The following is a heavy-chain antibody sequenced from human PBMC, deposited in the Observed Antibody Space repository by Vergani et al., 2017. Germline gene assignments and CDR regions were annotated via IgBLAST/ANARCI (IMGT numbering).Heavy chain of an antibody. J-gene: IGHJ4*02. D-gene: IGHD3-9*01. V-gene: IGHV1-46*03. CDR1: GYTFSNYY. CDR2: INPSGGHT. CDR3: SRGDYGIVTGYRY. Sequence: QVQVVQSGAEVKKSGASVKVSCKTSGYTFSNYYMHWVRQAPGQGLEWVGIINPSGGHTNYAQKFQGRVTMTRDTSTSTVYMELSSLRSEDTAIYYFSRGDYGIVTGYRYWGQGTLGTVSA.